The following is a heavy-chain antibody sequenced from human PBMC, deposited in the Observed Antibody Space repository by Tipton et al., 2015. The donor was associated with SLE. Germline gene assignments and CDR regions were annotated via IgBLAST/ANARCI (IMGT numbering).Heavy chain of an antibody. V-gene: IGHV1-46*01. Sequence: QSGAEVKKPGASVKLSCMASGYTFTTYYMHWVRQAPGQGLEWLGMIYPTDGSTSYAQKFQGRVTMTRDTSTSTIYMEVSSLKSEDTAVYYCARDRLAFDIWGQGTVVTVSS. J-gene: IGHJ3*02. CDR3: ARDRLAFDI. CDR2: IYPTDGST. CDR1: GYTFTTYY.